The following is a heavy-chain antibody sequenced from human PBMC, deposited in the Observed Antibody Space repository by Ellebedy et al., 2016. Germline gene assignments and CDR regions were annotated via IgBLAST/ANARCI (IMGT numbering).Heavy chain of an antibody. CDR1: GYTTTTYD. D-gene: IGHD1/OR15-1a*01. CDR2: ISAHNNNT. Sequence: ASVKVSXXASGYTTTTYDINWVRQAPGQGLEWMGWISAHNNNTKYAQNLQGRVTMTTDISTSTAYMELTSLRPDDAAVYYCARGQQDLYNYFYMDVWGKGTTVTVSS. CDR3: ARGQQDLYNYFYMDV. V-gene: IGHV1-18*01. J-gene: IGHJ6*03.